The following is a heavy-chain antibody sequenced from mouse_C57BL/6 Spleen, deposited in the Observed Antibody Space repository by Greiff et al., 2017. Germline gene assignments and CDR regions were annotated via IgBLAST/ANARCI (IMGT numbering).Heavy chain of an antibody. CDR2: IDPANGNT. J-gene: IGHJ2*01. D-gene: IGHD1-1*01. CDR1: GFNIKNTY. V-gene: IGHV14-3*01. Sequence: EVMLVESVAELVRPGASVKLSCTASGFNIKNTYMHWVKQRPEQGLEWIGRIDPANGNTKYAPKFQGKATITADTSSNTAYLQLSSLTSEDTAIYYCARKSDYYGSSPYFDYWGQGTTLTVSS. CDR3: ARKSDYYGSSPYFDY.